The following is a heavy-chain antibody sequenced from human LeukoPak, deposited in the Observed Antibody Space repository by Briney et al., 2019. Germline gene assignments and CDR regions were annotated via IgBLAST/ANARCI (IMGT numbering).Heavy chain of an antibody. CDR1: GFTVSSNH. CDR3: AKDGGLWVSAHWGDS. V-gene: IGHV3-23*01. CDR2: ITTSDGNT. D-gene: IGHD7-27*01. J-gene: IGHJ4*02. Sequence: GGSLRLSCAASGFTVSSNHMSWDRQPPGKGLEWVSTITTSDGNTYYADSVKGRFTVSRNNSKNTLFLQMNSLRAEDTAVYYCAKDGGLWVSAHWGDSWGRGTLVTVSS.